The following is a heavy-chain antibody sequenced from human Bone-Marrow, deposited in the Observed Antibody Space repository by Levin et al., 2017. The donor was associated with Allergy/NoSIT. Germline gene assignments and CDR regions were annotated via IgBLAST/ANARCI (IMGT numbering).Heavy chain of an antibody. CDR1: GFTFSNYA. D-gene: IGHD4-17*01. CDR2: ISASGGST. J-gene: IGHJ6*02. CDR3: AKDTTRTTRYYGMDV. V-gene: IGHV3-23*01. Sequence: GGSLRLSCAASGFTFSNYAMSWVRQAPGKGLEWVSTISASGGSTYYADSVKGRFTISRDNSRSTLYLQMDSLRADDTTVYYCAKDTTRTTRYYGMDVWGQGTTVTVSS.